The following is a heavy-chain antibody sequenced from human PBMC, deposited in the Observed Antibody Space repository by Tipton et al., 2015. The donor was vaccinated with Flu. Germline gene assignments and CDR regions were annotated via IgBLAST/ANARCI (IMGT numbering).Heavy chain of an antibody. CDR3: ASYGFWNGFPDY. V-gene: IGHV3-11*01. J-gene: IGHJ4*02. Sequence: SLRLSCAASGFPFSDFYLSWLRQAPGKGLEWVAYIGSGGNTFYADSVKGRFIISRDNGRKSLSLQMNNLGADDTAVYYCASYGFWNGFPDYWGQGTLVTVSS. CDR1: GFPFSDFY. D-gene: IGHD3-3*01. CDR2: IGSGGNT.